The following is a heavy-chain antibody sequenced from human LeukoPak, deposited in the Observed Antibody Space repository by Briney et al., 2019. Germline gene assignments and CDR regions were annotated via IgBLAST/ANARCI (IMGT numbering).Heavy chain of an antibody. J-gene: IGHJ4*02. CDR2: IRDDGTQR. Sequence: HPGGSLRLSCAASGFTFNKHGVHWVRQAPGKGPEWVAVIRDDGTQRYYGDSVKGRFTISRDNSKSILYLQMNSLTAEDTAVYYCVKEPDQSVRYFDYWGQGTLVTVSS. V-gene: IGHV3-30*02. CDR3: VKEPDQSVRYFDY. D-gene: IGHD4-17*01. CDR1: GFTFNKHG.